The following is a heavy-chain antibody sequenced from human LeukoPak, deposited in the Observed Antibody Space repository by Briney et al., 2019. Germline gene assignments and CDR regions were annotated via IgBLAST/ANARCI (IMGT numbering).Heavy chain of an antibody. CDR2: MNPNSGNT. CDR3: ARAFPRMAGISSFGY. V-gene: IGHV1-8*03. Sequence: GASVKVSCKASGYTFTSYDINWVRQATGQGLEWMAWMNPNSGNTGYAQKFQGRVTITRNTSISTAYMEPSSLRSEDTAVYYCARAFPRMAGISSFGYWGQGTLVTVSS. J-gene: IGHJ4*02. D-gene: IGHD6-19*01. CDR1: GYTFTSYD.